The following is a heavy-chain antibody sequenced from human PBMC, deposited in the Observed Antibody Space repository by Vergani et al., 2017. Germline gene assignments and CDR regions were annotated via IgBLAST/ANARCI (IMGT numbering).Heavy chain of an antibody. J-gene: IGHJ6*02. CDR3: AKANPRNSGYDYLYYNHAMDV. CDR1: VFTFNHSA. Sequence: EVQLLESGGDLVQPGGSLRLSCAASVFTFNHSAMNWVRQAPGKGLEWVSGISGSGGSTYYAGSVKGRFTISRDSSKNTLYLQMNSLSAGDTAVYYCAKANPRNSGYDYLYYNHAMDVWGQGTTVTVSS. D-gene: IGHD5-12*01. V-gene: IGHV3-23*01. CDR2: ISGSGGST.